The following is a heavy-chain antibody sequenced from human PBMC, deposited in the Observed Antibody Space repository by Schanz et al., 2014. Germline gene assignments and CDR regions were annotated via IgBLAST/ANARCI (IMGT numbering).Heavy chain of an antibody. CDR3: ARDGGRDGYNLAFDV. CDR1: GFTFSIYG. J-gene: IGHJ3*01. D-gene: IGHD5-12*01. Sequence: VQLVESGGGVVQPGTSLRLSCAASGFTFSIYGMHWVRQAPGKGLEWVSSISSSGSYMYYADSVKGRFTISRDNSKNTLYLQMNSLRAEDTAVYFCARDGGRDGYNLAFDVWGQGTLVTVSS. V-gene: IGHV3-21*04. CDR2: ISSSGSYM.